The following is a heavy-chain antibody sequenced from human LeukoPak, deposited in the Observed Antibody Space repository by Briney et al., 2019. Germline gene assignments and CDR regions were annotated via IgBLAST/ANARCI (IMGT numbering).Heavy chain of an antibody. CDR2: IYYSGST. V-gene: IGHV4-30-4*01. CDR1: GGSISSGDYS. J-gene: IGHJ6*02. Sequence: SETLSLTCTVSGGSISSGDYSWSWIRQPPGKGLEWIGYIYYSGSTYYNPSLKSRVTISVDTSRNQFSLKLSSVTAADTAVYYCARAVPVASYKWYYCYGMDVWGQGTTVTVSS. D-gene: IGHD2-2*01. CDR3: ARAVPVASYKWYYCYGMDV.